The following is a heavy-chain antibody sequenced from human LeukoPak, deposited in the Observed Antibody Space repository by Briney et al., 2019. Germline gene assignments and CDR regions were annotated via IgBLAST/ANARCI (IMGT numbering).Heavy chain of an antibody. Sequence: ASVKVSCKASGYTFTSYGISCVRQPPAQGLEWMRCISAYNGNTNYAQKLQGKVTMTTDTSTSTAYMELRSLRSDDTAVYYCARVGIAAAGTPQGGSSYWGQGTLVTVSS. J-gene: IGHJ4*02. V-gene: IGHV1-18*01. D-gene: IGHD6-13*01. CDR2: ISAYNGNT. CDR3: ARVGIAAAGTPQGGSSY. CDR1: GYTFTSYG.